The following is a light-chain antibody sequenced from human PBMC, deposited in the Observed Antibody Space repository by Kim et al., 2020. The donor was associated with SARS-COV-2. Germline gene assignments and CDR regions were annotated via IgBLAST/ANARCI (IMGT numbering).Light chain of an antibody. V-gene: IGLV1-44*01. CDR2: NDN. CDR3: ATWDVTLNGWV. J-gene: IGLJ3*02. Sequence: GQRDTISCSGSCAKVGRHFVNWYRQLPGTAPKVFIYNDNQRPSGFPDRFSGSGSGTSASLAISGRQSEDEADYYCATWDVTLNGWVFGGGTQLTVL. CDR1: CAKVGRHF.